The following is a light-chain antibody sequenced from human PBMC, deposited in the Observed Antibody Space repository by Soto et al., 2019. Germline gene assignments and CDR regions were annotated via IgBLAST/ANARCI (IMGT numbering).Light chain of an antibody. J-gene: IGKJ2*01. CDR3: QQYNKWPLYT. CDR2: GAS. Sequence: EIVMTQSPATQSVSPGEGATLSCRASQSISSNLAWYQQRPGQAPRLLIYGASTRATGIPARFSGSGSGTEFTLTISSLQSEDFAVYYCQQYNKWPLYTFGQGTKVEIK. CDR1: QSISSN. V-gene: IGKV3-15*01.